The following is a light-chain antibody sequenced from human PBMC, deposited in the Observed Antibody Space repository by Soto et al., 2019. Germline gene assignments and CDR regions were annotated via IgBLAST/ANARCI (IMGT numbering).Light chain of an antibody. CDR2: KAS. V-gene: IGKV1-5*03. Sequence: DIQMTQSPSTLSASVGDRVTITCRASQSISSWLAWYQQKPGKAPKVLIYKASSLESGVPSRFSGSGSGTEFTLTISSLQPDDFATYYCQQYNSYTFGQGTKVDNK. CDR3: QQYNSYT. CDR1: QSISSW. J-gene: IGKJ1*01.